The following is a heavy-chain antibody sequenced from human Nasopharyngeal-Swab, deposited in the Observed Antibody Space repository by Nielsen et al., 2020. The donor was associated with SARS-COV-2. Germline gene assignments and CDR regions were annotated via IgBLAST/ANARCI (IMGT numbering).Heavy chain of an antibody. D-gene: IGHD4-23*01. CDR1: GYNFTTYW. Sequence: GESLKTSCKGSGYNFTTYWIGWVRQMPGKGLEWMGIIYPGDSDTRYSPSFQGQVTISADKSISTAYLQWSSLKASDTAMYYCARRGYGGSGSYYFYYYMDVWGKGTTVTVSS. CDR2: IYPGDSDT. J-gene: IGHJ6*03. V-gene: IGHV5-51*01. CDR3: ARRGYGGSGSYYFYYYMDV.